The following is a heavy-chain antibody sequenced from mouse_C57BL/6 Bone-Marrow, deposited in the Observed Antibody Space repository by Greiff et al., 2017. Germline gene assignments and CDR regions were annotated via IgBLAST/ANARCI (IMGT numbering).Heavy chain of an antibody. CDR3: ASPLYGSGPAWFAY. CDR2: IYPRSGNT. V-gene: IGHV1-81*01. D-gene: IGHD1-1*01. Sequence: QVQLQQSGAELARPGASVKLSCKASGYTFTSYGISWVKQRTGQGLEWIGEIYPRSGNTYYNEKFKGKATLTADKSSSTAYMELRSLTSEDSAVYFCASPLYGSGPAWFAYWGQGTLVTVSA. CDR1: GYTFTSYG. J-gene: IGHJ3*01.